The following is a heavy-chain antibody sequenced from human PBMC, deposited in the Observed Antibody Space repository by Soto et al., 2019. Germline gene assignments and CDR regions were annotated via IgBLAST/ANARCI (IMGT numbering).Heavy chain of an antibody. CDR1: GNTVPNYA. V-gene: IGHV1-3*01. Sequence: ASVKVSCKASGNTVPNYAIHWVRQAPGQRLEWMGWINAGNGNTKYSQKFQGRVTITRDTSASTAYMELSSLRSEDTAVYYCARIWDYSNYWGQGTLVTVSS. D-gene: IGHD4-4*01. CDR2: INAGNGNT. CDR3: ARIWDYSNY. J-gene: IGHJ4*02.